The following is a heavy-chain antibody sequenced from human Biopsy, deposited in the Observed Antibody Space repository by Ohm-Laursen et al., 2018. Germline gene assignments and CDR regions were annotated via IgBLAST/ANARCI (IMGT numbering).Heavy chain of an antibody. CDR2: ISPSGATT. CDR3: ARAGVGSDGTDSYYYGMDV. Sequence: SVKVSCKASGNTFATYHIHWVRQAPGQGLEWMGVISPSGATTSFSQKFQGRITMTGDTSTGTVYMDLNSLGSEDTAVYYCARAGVGSDGTDSYYYGMDVWGPGTTVTVSS. D-gene: IGHD5-24*01. CDR1: GNTFATYH. J-gene: IGHJ6*02. V-gene: IGHV1-46*01.